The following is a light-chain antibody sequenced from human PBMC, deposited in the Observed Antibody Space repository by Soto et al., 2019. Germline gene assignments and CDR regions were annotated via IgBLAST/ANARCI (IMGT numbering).Light chain of an antibody. CDR3: QQYNNYPSS. CDR1: QSISTW. J-gene: IGKJ2*01. Sequence: DIQMTQSPSTLSASVGDRVTITCRASQSISTWLAWYQQKPGKAPKLLIYKAPSLESGVHPRFSGSGSETEFTPTISSLQPDDFAHSFYQQYNNYPSSFGQGTQLDIK. CDR2: KAP. V-gene: IGKV1-5*03.